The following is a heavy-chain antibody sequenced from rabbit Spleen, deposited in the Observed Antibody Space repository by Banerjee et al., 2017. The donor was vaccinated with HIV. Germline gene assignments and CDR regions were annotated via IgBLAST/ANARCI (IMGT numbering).Heavy chain of an antibody. Sequence: QEQLVESGGGLVQPGGSLKLSCKASGFDFSSYGVSWVRQAPGKGLKWIACINTWSNRPVYASWAKGRFSMSKTSSTTVTLQMTSLTAADTATYFCARDVQGGSDWTFNLWAQAPWSPS. CDR1: GFDFSSYG. CDR2: INTWSNRP. CDR3: ARDVQGGSDWTFNL. V-gene: IGHV1S45*01. J-gene: IGHJ4*01. D-gene: IGHD8-1*01.